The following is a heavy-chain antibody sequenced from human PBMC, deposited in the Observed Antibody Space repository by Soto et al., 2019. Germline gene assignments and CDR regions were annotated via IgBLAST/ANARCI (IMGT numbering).Heavy chain of an antibody. CDR3: VRLAAGRWFLDF. CDR1: GYSISSGYY. J-gene: IGHJ4*02. V-gene: IGHV4-38-2*02. Sequence: SETLSLTYNVSGYSISSGYYWGWVRQPPGKGLEWIGSVYHSGYTYYSPSLKSRVTISADTSKNQYSMRLSSVTAADTAVYYCVRLAAGRWFLDFWGQGTRVTVSS. D-gene: IGHD6-19*01. CDR2: VYHSGYT.